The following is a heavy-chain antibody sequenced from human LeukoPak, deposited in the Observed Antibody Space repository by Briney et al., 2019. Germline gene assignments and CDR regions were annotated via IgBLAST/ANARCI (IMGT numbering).Heavy chain of an antibody. J-gene: IGHJ6*02. CDR1: GYSFTSYW. CDR2: IDPSDSYT. Sequence: GESLKISCKGSGYSFTSYWISWVRQMPGKGLEWMGRIDPSDSYTNYSPSFQGHVTISADKSISTAYLQWSSLKASDTAMYYCAGPQSYYYGMDVWGQGTTATVSS. CDR3: AGPQSYYYGMDV. V-gene: IGHV5-10-1*01.